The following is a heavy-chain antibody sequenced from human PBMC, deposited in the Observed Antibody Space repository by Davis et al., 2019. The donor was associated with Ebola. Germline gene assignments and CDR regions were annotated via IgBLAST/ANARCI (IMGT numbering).Heavy chain of an antibody. D-gene: IGHD3-22*01. CDR1: GGSFSGYY. V-gene: IGHV4-34*01. J-gene: IGHJ6*03. CDR2: INHSGST. Sequence: PSETLSLTCAVYGGSFSGYYWSWIRQPPGKGLEWIGEINHSGSTNYNPSLKSRVTISVDTSKNQFSLKLSSVTAADTAVYYCARGKITMIVSYYMDVWGKGTTVTVSS. CDR3: ARGKITMIVSYYMDV.